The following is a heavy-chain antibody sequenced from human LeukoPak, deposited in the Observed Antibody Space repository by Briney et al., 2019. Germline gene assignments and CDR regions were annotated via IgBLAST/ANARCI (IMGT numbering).Heavy chain of an antibody. Sequence: PSETLSLTCTVSGGSISSHYWSWIRQPPGKGLEWIGYTYYSGSTNYNPSLKSRVTISVDTSKNQFSLKLSSVTAADTAVYYCARGGYDSSGYYTYWGQGTLVTVSS. J-gene: IGHJ4*02. V-gene: IGHV4-59*11. D-gene: IGHD3-22*01. CDR2: TYYSGST. CDR3: ARGGYDSSGYYTY. CDR1: GGSISSHY.